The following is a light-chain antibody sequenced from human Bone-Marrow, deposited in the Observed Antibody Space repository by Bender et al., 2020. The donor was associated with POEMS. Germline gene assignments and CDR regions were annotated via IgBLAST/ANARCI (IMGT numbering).Light chain of an antibody. CDR3: CSYTSSGTLYI. CDR1: DIESKS. V-gene: IGLV3-21*01. Sequence: SYVLTQPPSVSVAPGETATITCGGHDIESKSVHWYQQKSGQAPVVVISYDDDRPSGIPERFSGSKSGNTASLAISGLQPDDEADYYCCSYTSSGTLYIFGTGTKVTVL. J-gene: IGLJ1*01. CDR2: YDD.